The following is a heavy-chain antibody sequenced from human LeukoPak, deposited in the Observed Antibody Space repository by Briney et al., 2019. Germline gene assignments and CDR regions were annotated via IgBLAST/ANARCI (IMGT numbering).Heavy chain of an antibody. D-gene: IGHD6-19*01. J-gene: IGHJ4*02. V-gene: IGHV3-21*01. CDR3: ARDAPPQYSSGWWSDTDY. Sequence: GGSLRLSCAASGFTFSSYSMNWVRQAPGKGLEWVSSISSSSSYIYYADSVKGRFTISRDNAKNSLYLQMNSLRAEDTAVYYCARDAPPQYSSGWWSDTDYWGQGTLVTVSS. CDR2: ISSSSSYI. CDR1: GFTFSSYS.